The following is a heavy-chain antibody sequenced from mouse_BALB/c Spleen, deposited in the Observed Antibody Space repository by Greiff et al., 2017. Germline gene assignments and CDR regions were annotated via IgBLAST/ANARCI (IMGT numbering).Heavy chain of an antibody. CDR3: ATDRRYDAWFAY. Sequence: VQRVESGPGLVQPSQSLSITCTVSGFSLTSYGVHWVRQSPGKGLEWLGVIWSGGSTDYNAAFISRLSISKDNSKSQVFFKMNSLQADDTAICYCATDRRYDAWFAYWGQETLVTVSA. D-gene: IGHD2-14*01. CDR2: IWSGGST. V-gene: IGHV2-4-1*01. CDR1: GFSLTSYG. J-gene: IGHJ3*01.